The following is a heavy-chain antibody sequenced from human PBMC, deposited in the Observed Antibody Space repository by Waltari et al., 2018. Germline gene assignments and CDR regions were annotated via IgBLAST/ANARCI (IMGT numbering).Heavy chain of an antibody. CDR3: ARQRGSYYSAFDY. D-gene: IGHD1-26*01. CDR1: GDSMVGYS. J-gene: IGHJ4*02. Sequence: QVQLQESGPGLVKPSETLSLTCSVSGDSMVGYSWSWIRQSPGRGLEWIGNVYSGGNTKYNPSLQSRISMTVDTSKKQISLSLSVVTAADAAVYFCARQRGSYYSAFDYWGQGTRVAVSS. V-gene: IGHV4-59*01. CDR2: VYSGGNT.